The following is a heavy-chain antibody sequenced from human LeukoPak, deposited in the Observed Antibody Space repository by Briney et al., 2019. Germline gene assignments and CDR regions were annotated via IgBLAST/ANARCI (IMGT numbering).Heavy chain of an antibody. Sequence: ASVKVSCKASGYTFTGYAMRWVRQAPGQGLEWMGWINPNSGGTNYAQKFQGRVTMTRDTSISTAYMELSSLRSEDTAVYYCAREFLAANYFNYWGQGSLVTVSS. J-gene: IGHJ4*02. V-gene: IGHV1-2*02. CDR3: AREFLAANYFNY. CDR1: GYTFTGYA. D-gene: IGHD6-25*01. CDR2: INPNSGGT.